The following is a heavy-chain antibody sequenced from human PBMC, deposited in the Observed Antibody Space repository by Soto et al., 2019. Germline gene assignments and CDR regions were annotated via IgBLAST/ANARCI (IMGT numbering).Heavy chain of an antibody. D-gene: IGHD5-18*01. CDR1: GGTFSRYA. CDR3: ATPVEMDTLSSFDF. J-gene: IGHJ3*01. CDR2: ITPIFGTT. V-gene: IGHV1-69*15. Sequence: QVQLVQSGAEVKKPGSSVKVSCKASGGTFSRYAIGWVRQAPGQGLEWMGTITPIFGTTNYAQKFQGRVTIIADETTGTAYMELSSLRSEDTAVYYCATPVEMDTLSSFDFWGQGTMVIVSS.